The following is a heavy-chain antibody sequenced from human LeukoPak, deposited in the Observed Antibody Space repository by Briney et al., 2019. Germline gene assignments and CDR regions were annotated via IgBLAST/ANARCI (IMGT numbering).Heavy chain of an antibody. D-gene: IGHD3-10*01. CDR3: ARDKGMVRGNFDY. Sequence: SETLSLTCTFSGGSISSYYWIWIRQPPGKGLEWIGFIYYSGNTNYNPSLKSRVTISVDTSKNQFSLKLRSVTAADTAVYYCARDKGMVRGNFDYWGQGTLVTVSS. CDR2: IYYSGNT. V-gene: IGHV4-59*01. J-gene: IGHJ4*02. CDR1: GGSISSYY.